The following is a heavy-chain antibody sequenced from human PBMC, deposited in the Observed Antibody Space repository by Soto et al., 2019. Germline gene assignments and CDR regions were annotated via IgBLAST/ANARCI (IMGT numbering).Heavy chain of an antibody. J-gene: IGHJ6*02. CDR1: GFTVTSNY. Sequence: EVQLLETGGGLIQPGGSLRLSCLASGFTVTSNYMIWVRQPPGKGLEWVSTTFSGGSTNYADAVKGRFTISRDNSKNTLYLQMNNLRFEDTAVYYGAKKPPSNIQGWAFGRDVWGQGTTVSVSS. D-gene: IGHD1-26*01. CDR3: AKKPPSNIQGWAFGRDV. V-gene: IGHV3-53*02. CDR2: TFSGGST.